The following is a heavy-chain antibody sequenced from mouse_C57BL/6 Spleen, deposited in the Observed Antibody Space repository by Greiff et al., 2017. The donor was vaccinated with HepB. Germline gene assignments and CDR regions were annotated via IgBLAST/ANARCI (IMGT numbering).Heavy chain of an antibody. V-gene: IGHV1-18*01. CDR2: INPNNGGT. CDR1: GYTFTDYN. CDR3: ARTTYSLYYAMDY. J-gene: IGHJ4*01. Sequence: VQLQQSGPELVKPGASVKIPCKASGYTFTDYNMDWVKQSHGKSLEWIGDINPNNGGTIYNQKFKGKATLTVDKSSSTAYMELRSLTSEDTAVYYCARTTYSLYYAMDYWGQGTSVTVSS. D-gene: IGHD2-10*01.